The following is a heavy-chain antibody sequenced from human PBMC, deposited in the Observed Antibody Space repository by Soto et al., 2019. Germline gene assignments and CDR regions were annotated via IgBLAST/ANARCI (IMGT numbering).Heavy chain of an antibody. Sequence: PGGALRLSLAAPGFTFCGYALSGVPPGPGKGLEWVSAISGSGGSTYYADSVKGRFTISRDNSKNTLYLQMNSLRAEDTAVYYCAKGPASIAAQAFDIWGQGTMVTVSS. V-gene: IGHV3-23*01. CDR1: GFTFCGYA. J-gene: IGHJ3*02. D-gene: IGHD6-6*01. CDR2: ISGSGGST. CDR3: AKGPASIAAQAFDI.